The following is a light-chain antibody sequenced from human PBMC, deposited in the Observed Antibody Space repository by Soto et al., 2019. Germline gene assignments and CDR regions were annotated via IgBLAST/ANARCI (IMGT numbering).Light chain of an antibody. CDR2: RNN. CDR1: SSNIGSKY. J-gene: IGLJ7*01. CDR3: AAWDAGVSGPA. Sequence: QSVLTQPPSASGTPGQRVTISCSGSSSNIGSKYVYWYQQLPGTAPKLLMYRNNQRPSGVPDRFSGSKSGTSASLAISGLRSEDEDDYYCAAWDAGVSGPAFGGGTQLTVL. V-gene: IGLV1-47*01.